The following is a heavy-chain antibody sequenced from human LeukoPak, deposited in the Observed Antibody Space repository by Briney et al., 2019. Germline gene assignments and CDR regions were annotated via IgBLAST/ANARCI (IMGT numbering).Heavy chain of an antibody. Sequence: GGSLRLSCAASGFTVGRYSMHWVRQAPGKGLEWVASIWFDASNKYYADSVKGRFTISRDNSKNTLYLQMNSLRPEDTAVYYCAKVLSKGGGYYLTDYWGQGTLVTVSS. D-gene: IGHD3-22*01. CDR1: GFTVGRYS. CDR3: AKVLSKGGGYYLTDY. J-gene: IGHJ4*02. V-gene: IGHV3-30*02. CDR2: IWFDASNK.